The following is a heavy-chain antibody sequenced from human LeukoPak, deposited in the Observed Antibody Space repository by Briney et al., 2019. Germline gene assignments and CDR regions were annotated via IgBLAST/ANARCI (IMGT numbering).Heavy chain of an antibody. CDR2: IYYSGST. D-gene: IGHD3-10*01. CDR1: GGSISGYY. J-gene: IGHJ5*02. V-gene: IGHV4-59*08. Sequence: PSETLSLTCTVSGGSISGYYWSWIRQPPGKGLEWIGYIYYSGSTNYNPSLKSRVTISVDTSKNQFSLKLSSVTAADTAVYYCARLFQSLRGSLWFDPWGQGTLVTVSS. CDR3: ARLFQSLRGSLWFDP.